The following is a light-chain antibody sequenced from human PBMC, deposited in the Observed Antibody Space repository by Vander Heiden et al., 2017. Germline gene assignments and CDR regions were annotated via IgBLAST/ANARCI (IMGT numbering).Light chain of an antibody. Sequence: QSALTQPASAPGSPGQSITISCTGTSSDIGGYKYVSWYQHHPGKAPKVRIYEASKRPSGVSDRFSGSKSGNTASLTISGLQAEDEADYYCSSYTTSTTLYVVFGGGTKLTGL. CDR2: EAS. V-gene: IGLV2-14*01. CDR1: SSDIGGYKY. CDR3: SSYTTSTTLYVV. J-gene: IGLJ2*01.